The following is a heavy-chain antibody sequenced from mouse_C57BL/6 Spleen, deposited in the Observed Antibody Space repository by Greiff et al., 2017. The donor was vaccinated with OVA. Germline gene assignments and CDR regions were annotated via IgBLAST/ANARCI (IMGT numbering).Heavy chain of an antibody. J-gene: IGHJ4*01. CDR2: ISSGSSTI. V-gene: IGHV5-17*01. CDR3: ARPGLLSFYAMDY. D-gene: IGHD2-1*01. CDR1: GFTFSDYG. Sequence: EVKLVESGGGLVKPGGSLKLSCAASGFTFSDYGMHWVRQAPKKGLEWVAYISSGSSTIYYADTVKGRFTISRDNAKNTLFLQMTSLRSEDTAMYYCARPGLLSFYAMDYWGQGTSVTVSS.